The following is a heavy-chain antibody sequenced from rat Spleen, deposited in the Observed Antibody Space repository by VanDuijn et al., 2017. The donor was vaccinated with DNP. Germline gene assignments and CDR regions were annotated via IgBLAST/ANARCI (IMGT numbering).Heavy chain of an antibody. CDR3: TRDDSGPYY. CDR1: GFSLTSYG. CDR2: ISSGGST. D-gene: IGHD1-1*01. Sequence: QVQLKESGPGLVQPSQTLSLTCTVSGFSLTSYGVSCVRPPPGKGLEWIAAISSGGSTYYNSALKSRLSISRDTSKSQVFLKMNSLQTEDTAIYFCTRDDSGPYYWGQGVMVTVSS. V-gene: IGHV2S12*01. J-gene: IGHJ2*01.